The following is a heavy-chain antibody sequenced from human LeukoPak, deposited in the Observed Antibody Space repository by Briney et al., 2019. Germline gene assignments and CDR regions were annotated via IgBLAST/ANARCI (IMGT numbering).Heavy chain of an antibody. CDR2: IRYDGSNK. CDR3: AKGLLWFGELDLDAFDI. J-gene: IGHJ3*02. Sequence: GGSLRLSCAASGFTFSRYGMHWVRQAPGKGLEWVAFIRYDGSNKYYADSVKGRFTISRDNSKNTLYLQMNSLRAEDTAVYYCAKGLLWFGELDLDAFDIWGQGTMVTVSS. V-gene: IGHV3-30*02. CDR1: GFTFSRYG. D-gene: IGHD3-10*01.